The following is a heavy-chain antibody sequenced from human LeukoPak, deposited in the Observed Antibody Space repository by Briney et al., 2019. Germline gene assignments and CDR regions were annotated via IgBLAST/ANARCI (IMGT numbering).Heavy chain of an antibody. CDR3: AREPRGIAAAGKRGYGMDV. Sequence: SETLSLTCTLSGGSISSYYWSWIRQPPGKGLERIGYIYYSGSTNYNPSLKSRVTISVDTSKNQFSLKLSSVTAADTAVHYCAREPRGIAAAGKRGYGMDVWGQGTTVTVSS. CDR1: GGSISSYY. CDR2: IYYSGST. D-gene: IGHD6-13*01. J-gene: IGHJ6*02. V-gene: IGHV4-59*01.